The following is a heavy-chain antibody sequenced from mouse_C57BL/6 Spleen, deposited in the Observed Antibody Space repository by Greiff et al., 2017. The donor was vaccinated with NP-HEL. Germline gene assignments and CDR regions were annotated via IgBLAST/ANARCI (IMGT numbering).Heavy chain of an antibody. CDR2: INPGSGGT. CDR1: GYAFTNYL. Sequence: VQGVESGAELVRPGTSVKVSCKASGYAFTNYLIEWVKQRPGQGLEWIGVINPGSGGTNYNETFKGKATLTADKSPSTAYMQLSSLTSEDSAVYFCARRDLSYGYFDVWGTGTTVTVSS. V-gene: IGHV1-54*01. J-gene: IGHJ1*03. CDR3: ARRDLSYGYFDV.